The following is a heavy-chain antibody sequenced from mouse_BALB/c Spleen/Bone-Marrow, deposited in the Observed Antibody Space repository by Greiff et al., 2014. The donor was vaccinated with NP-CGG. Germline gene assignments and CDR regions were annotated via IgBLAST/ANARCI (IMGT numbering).Heavy chain of an antibody. V-gene: IGHV1S56*01. CDR2: IYPGNVNS. J-gene: IGHJ3*01. Sequence: SGPDLVKPGASVRISCKASGYIFTSYYIHWVKQRPGQGLEWIGWIYPGNVNSNYNEKFKGKATLTADKYSSTAYMQLSSLTSEDSAVYFCARGDYDGAWFTYWGQGTLVTVSA. CDR1: GYIFTSYY. D-gene: IGHD2-4*01. CDR3: ARGDYDGAWFTY.